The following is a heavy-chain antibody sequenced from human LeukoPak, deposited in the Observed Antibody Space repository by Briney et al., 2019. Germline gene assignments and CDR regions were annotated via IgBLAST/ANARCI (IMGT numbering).Heavy chain of an antibody. D-gene: IGHD3-10*01. V-gene: IGHV1-46*01. CDR1: GYTFTSYY. CDR3: ARRPWFGEANYYGMDV. CDR2: INPSGGST. J-gene: IGHJ6*02. Sequence: ASVKVSCKASGYTFTSYYMHWVRQAPGQGLEWMGIINPSGGSTSYAQKFQGRVTMTRDTSTSTVYMELSSLRSEDTAVYYCARRPWFGEANYYGMDVWGQGTMVTVSS.